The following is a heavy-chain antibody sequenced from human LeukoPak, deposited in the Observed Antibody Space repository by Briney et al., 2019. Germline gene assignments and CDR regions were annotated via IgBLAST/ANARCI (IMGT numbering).Heavy chain of an antibody. CDR1: GGSISSGSYY. Sequence: SETLSLTCTVSGGSISSGSYYWSWIRQPAGTGLEWIGRIYTSGSTNYNPSLKSRVTISVDTSKNQFSLKLSSVTAADTAVYYCAREPGITIFGVVISGHDAFDIWGQGTMVTVSS. CDR3: AREPGITIFGVVISGHDAFDI. CDR2: IYTSGST. J-gene: IGHJ3*02. D-gene: IGHD3-3*01. V-gene: IGHV4-61*02.